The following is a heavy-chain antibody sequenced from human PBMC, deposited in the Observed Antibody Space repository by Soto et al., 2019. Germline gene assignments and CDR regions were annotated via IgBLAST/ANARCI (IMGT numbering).Heavy chain of an antibody. CDR2: MNPNSGGT. Sequence: ASVKVSCKASGYTFTSYDINWVRQATGQGLEWLGWMNPNSGGTGYAQKLQGRVTMTRNTSISTAYMELSSLTSDDTAVYYCTRRALVEVLGQGTTVIVS. J-gene: IGHJ6*01. CDR1: GYTFTSYD. D-gene: IGHD2-15*01. V-gene: IGHV1-8*01. CDR3: TRRALVEV.